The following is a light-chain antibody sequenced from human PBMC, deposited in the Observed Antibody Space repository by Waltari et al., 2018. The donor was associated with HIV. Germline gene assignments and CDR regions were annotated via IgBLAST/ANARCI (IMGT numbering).Light chain of an antibody. CDR2: EVS. CDR3: CAYAGSTTYVI. V-gene: IGLV2-23*02. Sequence: QSALTQPGSVSGSPGQSITISCTGTSSDVGGYNLVSWYQQHPGKAPKLMIYEVSKRPSGVSNRFSGSKSGNTASLTISGLQAEDEADYYCCAYAGSTTYVIFGGGTKLTVL. J-gene: IGLJ2*01. CDR1: SSDVGGYNL.